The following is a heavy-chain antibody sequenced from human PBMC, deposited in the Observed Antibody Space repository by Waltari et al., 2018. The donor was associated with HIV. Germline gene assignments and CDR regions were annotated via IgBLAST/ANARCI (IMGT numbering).Heavy chain of an antibody. CDR2: AFHQVST. D-gene: IGHD3-16*01. CDR3: ARAVGLDHSWGSYVDH. J-gene: IGHJ4*02. V-gene: IGHV4-34*12. CDR1: NVADETLSDHRWSVRDYS. Sequence: QVYLHQWGAGLLKPSETLSLTGAVYNVADETLSDHRWSVRDYSWTWIRQSPGKGPELIGEAFHQVSTHYNPSLRSRVSSSVDTSNKQFSLRLNSVTDADTAVYYCARAVGLDHSWGSYVDHCGQGSLVTVSS.